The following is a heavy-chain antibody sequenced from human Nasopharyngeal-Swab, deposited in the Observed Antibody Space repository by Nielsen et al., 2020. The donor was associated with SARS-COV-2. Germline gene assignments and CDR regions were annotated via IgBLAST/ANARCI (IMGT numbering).Heavy chain of an antibody. Sequence: GESLKISCAASGFTFSSYEMNWARQAPGKGLEWVSYISSSGSTIYYADSVKGRFTISRDNAKNSLYLQMNSLRAEDTAVYYCARDLISGYEAYYYGMDVWGQGTTVTVSS. V-gene: IGHV3-48*03. D-gene: IGHD5-12*01. CDR3: ARDLISGYEAYYYGMDV. CDR1: GFTFSSYE. J-gene: IGHJ6*02. CDR2: ISSSGSTI.